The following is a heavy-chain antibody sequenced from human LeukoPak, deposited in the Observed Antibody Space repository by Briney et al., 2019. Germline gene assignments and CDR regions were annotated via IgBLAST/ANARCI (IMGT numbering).Heavy chain of an antibody. CDR2: ISGSGGAT. D-gene: IGHD1-26*01. V-gene: IGHV3-23*01. CDR3: GKYLQTSVGANDF. J-gene: IGHJ4*02. Sequence: GGSLRLSCAASGFTFSSYPMNWVRQAPGKGLEWVSVISGSGGATFYGDSVQGRFTISRDNSRDTLYLQMNSLTAEDTAVYYWGKYLQTSVGANDFWGQGTLVTVS. CDR1: GFTFSSYP.